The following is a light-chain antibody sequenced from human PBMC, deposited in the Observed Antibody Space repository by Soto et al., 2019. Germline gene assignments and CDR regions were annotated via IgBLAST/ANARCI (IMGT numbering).Light chain of an antibody. Sequence: DSVMAPTPVSLPVTPGEPASISCRSSQSLLHSNGYNYLEWYLQKPGQSPQLLIYLGSNRASGVPDRFSGSGTGTDFTLKITIGEAEHVEIESYFQALHDPLSTFGQGTRLEIK. V-gene: IGKV2-28*01. CDR2: LGS. J-gene: IGKJ5*01. CDR1: QSLLHSNGYNY. CDR3: FQALHDPLST.